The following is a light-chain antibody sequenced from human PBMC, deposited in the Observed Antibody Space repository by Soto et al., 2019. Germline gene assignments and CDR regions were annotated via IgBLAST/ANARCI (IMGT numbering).Light chain of an antibody. CDR1: SSDVGGYNY. V-gene: IGLV2-14*01. CDR2: DVS. J-gene: IGLJ1*01. Sequence: QSALTQPASVSGSPGQSITISCTGTSSDVGGYNYVSWYQQHPGKAPKLMLYDVSNRPSGASNRFSGSKSGNTASLTISRLQAEDEADYYCSSYTSSSTPYVFGTGTKVTVL. CDR3: SSYTSSSTPYV.